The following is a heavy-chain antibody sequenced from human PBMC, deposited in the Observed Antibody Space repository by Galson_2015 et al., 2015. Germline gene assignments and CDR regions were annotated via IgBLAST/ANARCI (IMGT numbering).Heavy chain of an antibody. CDR1: GFTFSSYA. D-gene: IGHD1-14*01. Sequence: SLRLSCAASGFTFSSYAMHWVRQAPGKGLEWVAVISYDGSNIKYADSVKGRFTISRDNSRNSLFLQMDSLRVEDTALYACARDHGPGKQGLLPDYYYYYIDVWGKGTTVTVSS. CDR2: ISYDGSNI. CDR3: ARDHGPGKQGLLPDYYYYYIDV. V-gene: IGHV3-30*01. J-gene: IGHJ6*03.